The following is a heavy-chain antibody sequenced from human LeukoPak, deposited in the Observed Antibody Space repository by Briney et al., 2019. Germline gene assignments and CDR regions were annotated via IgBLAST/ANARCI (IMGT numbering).Heavy chain of an antibody. V-gene: IGHV3-7*03. CDR1: GFTFSSYW. Sequence: GGSLRLSCAASGFTFSSYWMSWVRQAPGKGLEWVANIKQDGSEKYYVDSVKGRFTISRDNAKNSLYLQMNSLRAEDTALYHCARTGPGYYYYYYMDVWGKGTTVTISS. CDR3: ARTGPGYYYYYYMDV. J-gene: IGHJ6*03. CDR2: IKQDGSEK.